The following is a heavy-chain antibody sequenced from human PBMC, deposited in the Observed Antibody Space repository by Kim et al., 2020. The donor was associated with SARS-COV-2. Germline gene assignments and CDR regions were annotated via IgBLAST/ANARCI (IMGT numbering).Heavy chain of an antibody. Sequence: ADYLKDPFTSSRDNAENSLYLEMNSLRPEDTAVYYCVRVAVGASSWYYFDSWGQGTLVTVSS. CDR3: VRVAVGASSWYYFDS. J-gene: IGHJ4*02. D-gene: IGHD6-13*01. V-gene: IGHV3-11*05.